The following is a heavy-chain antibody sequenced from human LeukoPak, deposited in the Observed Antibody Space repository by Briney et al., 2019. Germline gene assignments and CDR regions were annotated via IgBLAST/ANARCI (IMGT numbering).Heavy chain of an antibody. J-gene: IGHJ5*02. CDR2: IYYSGST. D-gene: IGHD6-13*01. CDR1: GGSISSYY. V-gene: IGHV4-59*01. Sequence: KPSETLSLTCTVSGGSISSYYWSWIRQPPGKGLEWIGYIYYSGSTNYNPSLKSRVTISVDTSKNQFSLKLSSVTAADTAVYYCARELAAAGTGWFDPWGQGTLVTVSS. CDR3: ARELAAAGTGWFDP.